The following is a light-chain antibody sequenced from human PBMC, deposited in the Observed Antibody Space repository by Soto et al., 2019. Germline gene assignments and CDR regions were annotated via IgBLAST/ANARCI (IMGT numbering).Light chain of an antibody. CDR1: QTVRSSY. CDR2: GAF. J-gene: IGKJ4*01. Sequence: IFLTQSPGSLSLSSGERATLSCRASQTVRSSYLAWYQQRPGQPPKLLIYGAFNRAIGTPDRFSGSESGRDYNLTISRLDPEDSAVYYCQQYGDSITFGGGTKMEI. V-gene: IGKV3-20*01. CDR3: QQYGDSIT.